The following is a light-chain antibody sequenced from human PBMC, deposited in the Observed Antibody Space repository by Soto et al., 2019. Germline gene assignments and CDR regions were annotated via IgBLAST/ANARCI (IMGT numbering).Light chain of an antibody. CDR2: DVS. CDR1: SNDIGGYNY. J-gene: IGLJ2*01. V-gene: IGLV2-14*03. Sequence: QSALTQPASVSGFPGQSSTIPCTGTSNDIGGYNYVSWYQQHPGKVPKLMIFDVSYRPSGISDRFSGSKSGNTASLTISGLQPEEEADYYCSSYGASSTLFGGGTKLTVL. CDR3: SSYGASSTL.